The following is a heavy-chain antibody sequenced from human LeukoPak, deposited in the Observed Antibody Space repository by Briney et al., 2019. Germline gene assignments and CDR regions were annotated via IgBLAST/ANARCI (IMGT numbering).Heavy chain of an antibody. CDR2: INSDGSST. Sequence: PGGSLRLSCAASGFTFSVNWMHWVRQAPGKGLVWFSHINSDGSSTTYADSVKGRFTISRDNAKNTLYLQMNSLRAEDTAVYYCARGFNGFGDWGQGTLVTVSS. D-gene: IGHD2-8*01. CDR3: ARGFNGFGD. J-gene: IGHJ4*02. V-gene: IGHV3-74*01. CDR1: GFTFSVNW.